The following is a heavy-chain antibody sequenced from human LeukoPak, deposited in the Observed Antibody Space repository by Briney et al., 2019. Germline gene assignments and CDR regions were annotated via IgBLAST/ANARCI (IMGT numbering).Heavy chain of an antibody. Sequence: PGRSLRLSCAASGFAFSTYGMHWVRQAPGKGLEWVAVIWFDGSNKYYADSVKGRFTISRDNSQNTLYLQMNSLRPEDTAVYYCVKGLVETTMSYSVDYWGQGALVTVSS. CDR1: GFAFSTYG. V-gene: IGHV3-33*06. D-gene: IGHD3-10*02. J-gene: IGHJ4*02. CDR3: VKGLVETTMSYSVDY. CDR2: IWFDGSNK.